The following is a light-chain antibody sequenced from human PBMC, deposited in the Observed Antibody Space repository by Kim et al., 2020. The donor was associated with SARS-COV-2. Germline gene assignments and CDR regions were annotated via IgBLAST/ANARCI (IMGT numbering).Light chain of an antibody. J-gene: IGKJ4*01. Sequence: STINCKASQSVLYSSNNKNYLAWYQQKPGQPPKLLIYWASTRESGVPDRFSGSGSGTDFTLTISSLQAEDVAVYYCQQYYSTPLTFGGGTKVDIK. CDR2: WAS. V-gene: IGKV4-1*01. CDR3: QQYYSTPLT. CDR1: QSVLYSSNNKNY.